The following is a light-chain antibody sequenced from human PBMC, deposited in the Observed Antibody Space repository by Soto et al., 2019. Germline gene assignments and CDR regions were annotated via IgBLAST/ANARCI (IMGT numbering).Light chain of an antibody. CDR2: EVS. V-gene: IGLV2-14*01. Sequence: QSALTQPASVSGSPGQSITISCTGTSSDVGGYNYVSWYQQHPGKAPKLMIYEVSNRPSGVSNRFSGSKSGNTASLTISGIQAEDDADYYCSSYTSSSPWVFGGGTKLTVL. CDR3: SSYTSSSPWV. J-gene: IGLJ3*02. CDR1: SSDVGGYNY.